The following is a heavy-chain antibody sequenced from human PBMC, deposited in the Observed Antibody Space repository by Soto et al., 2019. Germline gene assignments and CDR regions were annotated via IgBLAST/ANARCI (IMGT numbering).Heavy chain of an antibody. Sequence: ASVKVSCKASGYTFTSYAMHWVRQAPGQRLEWMGWINAGNGNTKYTQKFQGRVTITRDTSASTAYMELSSLRSEDTAVYYCASDCDSSGYYYPWGQGTLVTVSS. J-gene: IGHJ5*02. CDR3: ASDCDSSGYYYP. CDR2: INAGNGNT. D-gene: IGHD3-22*01. CDR1: GYTFTSYA. V-gene: IGHV1-3*01.